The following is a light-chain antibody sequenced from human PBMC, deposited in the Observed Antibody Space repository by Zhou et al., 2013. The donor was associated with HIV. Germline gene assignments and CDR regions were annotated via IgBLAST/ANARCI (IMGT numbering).Light chain of an antibody. CDR1: QGISNS. V-gene: IGKV1-NL1*01. Sequence: DIQMTQSPSSLSASVGDRVTITCRASQGISNSLAWYQQKPGKAPKLLLYAASRLESGVPSRFSGSGSGTDYTLTISSLQPEDFAIYFCQLYGFWPPQHTFGQGTKLQIK. CDR2: AAS. CDR3: QLYGFWPPQHT. J-gene: IGKJ2*01.